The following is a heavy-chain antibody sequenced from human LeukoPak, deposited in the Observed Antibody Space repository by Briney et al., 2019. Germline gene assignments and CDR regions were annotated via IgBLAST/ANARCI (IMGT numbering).Heavy chain of an antibody. D-gene: IGHD5-24*01. CDR1: GFTFSSYA. CDR3: ARGGNRRDGYNPGGGAFDI. Sequence: GRSLRLSCAASGFTFSSYAMHWVRQAPGKGLEWVAVISYDGSNKYYADSVKGRFTISRDNSKNTLYLQMNSLRAEDTAVYYCARGGNRRDGYNPGGGAFDIWGQGTMVTVS. J-gene: IGHJ3*02. CDR2: ISYDGSNK. V-gene: IGHV3-30-3*01.